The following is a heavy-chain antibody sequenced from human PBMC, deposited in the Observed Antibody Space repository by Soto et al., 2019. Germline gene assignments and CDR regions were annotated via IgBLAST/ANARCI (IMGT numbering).Heavy chain of an antibody. V-gene: IGHV4-31*03. D-gene: IGHD6-13*01. CDR2: IYYRGST. CDR3: ARDRIAAAGEGAYYYYYGMDV. Sequence: QVQLQESGPGLVKPSQTLSLTCTVSGGSISSGGYYWSWIRQHPGKGLEWIGYIYYRGSTYYNPSLKSRVTISVDTSKNQFSLKLSSVTAADTAVYYCARDRIAAAGEGAYYYYYGMDVWGQGTTVTVSS. J-gene: IGHJ6*02. CDR1: GGSISSGGYY.